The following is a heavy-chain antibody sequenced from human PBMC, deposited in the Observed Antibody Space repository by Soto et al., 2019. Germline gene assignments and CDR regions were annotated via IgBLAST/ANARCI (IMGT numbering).Heavy chain of an antibody. V-gene: IGHV2-5*02. CDR1: GLSLSTSGVG. CDR3: AHSEYGETAIEKGYYYYYMDG. D-gene: IGHD3-10*01. J-gene: IGHJ6*03. Sequence: KESGPTLVKPTQPLTLTCTFSGLSLSTSGVGVGWIRQPTGKALEWLAHIYWDDDKSYSPSLKSSLTITKDTSQNQLVLTRTHIGSLDTASYYCAHSEYGETAIEKGYYYYYMDGWGKGTAVTVAS. CDR2: IYWDDDK.